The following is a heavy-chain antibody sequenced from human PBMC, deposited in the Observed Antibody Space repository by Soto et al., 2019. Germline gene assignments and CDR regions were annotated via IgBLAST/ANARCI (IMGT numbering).Heavy chain of an antibody. CDR1: GFTVSSSY. D-gene: IGHD1-26*01. CDR3: ARHSGNYFRSQYYFDY. J-gene: IGHJ4*02. Sequence: VGSLRLSCAASGFTVSSSYLTWVRQAPGKGLEWVAILYTGTDTVYADSVKGRFTISRDSSKNTLYLQMHSLRAEDTAMYYCARHSGNYFRSQYYFDYWGQGILVTVSS. CDR2: LYTGTDT. V-gene: IGHV3-53*01.